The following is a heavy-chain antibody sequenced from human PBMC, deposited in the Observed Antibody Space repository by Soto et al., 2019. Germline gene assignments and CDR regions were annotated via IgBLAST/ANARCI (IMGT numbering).Heavy chain of an antibody. V-gene: IGHV1-8*01. J-gene: IGHJ6*02. Sequence: ASLKVSCKASGYTFNISVINWSRQATGQGLEWMGWMNPNSGNTGYAQKFQGRVTMTRNTSISTAYMELSSLRSEDTAVYYCAREMTTPGMDVWGQGTTVNVSS. CDR3: AREMTTPGMDV. CDR1: GYTFNISV. D-gene: IGHD1-1*01. CDR2: MNPNSGNT.